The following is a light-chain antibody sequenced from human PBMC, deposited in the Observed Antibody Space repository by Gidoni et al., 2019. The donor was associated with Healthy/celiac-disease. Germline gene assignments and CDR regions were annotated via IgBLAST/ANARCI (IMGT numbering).Light chain of an antibody. J-gene: IGKJ1*01. Sequence: DIQMTQSPSSLSASVGDRVTITCRASQGISNYLAWYQQKPGKVPKLLIYAASTLQSGVPSRFSGSVSGTDFTLTISSLQPEDVATYYCQKYNSAATWTFGQGTKVEIK. CDR3: QKYNSAATWT. CDR1: QGISNY. V-gene: IGKV1-27*01. CDR2: AAS.